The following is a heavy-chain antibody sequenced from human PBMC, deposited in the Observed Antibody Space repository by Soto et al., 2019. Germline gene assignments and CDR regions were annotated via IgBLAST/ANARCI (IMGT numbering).Heavy chain of an antibody. D-gene: IGHD5-12*01. CDR2: VHVSGTS. J-gene: IGHJ6*03. CDR3: ATSVDFPDYMDV. Sequence: QVQLQESGPGLVKPSETLSLTCTVSGDSISPYYWTWIRQPPGKGLEFIGCVHVSGTSTYNPSLESRVTTSVDTSKNHSSLRLQSVIAADAAVYYCATSVDFPDYMDVWGKGTTVTVSS. V-gene: IGHV4-4*08. CDR1: GDSISPYY.